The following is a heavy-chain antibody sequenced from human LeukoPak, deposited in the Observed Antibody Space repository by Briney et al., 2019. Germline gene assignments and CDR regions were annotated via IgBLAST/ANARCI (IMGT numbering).Heavy chain of an antibody. V-gene: IGHV4-39*01. Sequence: PSETLSLTCTVSGGSISSYNYYWGWIRQPPGKGLEWIGSIYYSGSTYYNPSLKSRVTISVDTSKNQFSLKLSSVTAADTAVYYCARHRWVQLLSNWFDPWGQGTLVTVSS. CDR3: ARHRWVQLLSNWFDP. CDR2: IYYSGST. D-gene: IGHD3-10*01. CDR1: GGSISSYNYY. J-gene: IGHJ5*02.